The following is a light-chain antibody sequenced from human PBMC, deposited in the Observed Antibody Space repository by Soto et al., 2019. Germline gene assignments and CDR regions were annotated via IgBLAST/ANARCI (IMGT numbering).Light chain of an antibody. CDR3: QQYHSYSWT. CDR2: DAS. J-gene: IGKJ1*01. V-gene: IGKV1-5*01. Sequence: DIQMDISRSIVCASLGERVSVTWRARQSISRWLEWYQQKPGKAPKLIIYDASSLESGVPSRFRGSGFGTKTTLTIDRLQPDDSEIYFCQQYHSYSWTCGQGTKVDIK. CDR1: QSISRW.